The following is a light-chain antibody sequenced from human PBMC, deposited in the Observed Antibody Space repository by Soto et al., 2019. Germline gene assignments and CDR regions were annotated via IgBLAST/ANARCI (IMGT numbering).Light chain of an antibody. CDR2: EVS. J-gene: IGLJ1*01. CDR3: SSYTSSITLAYV. V-gene: IGLV2-14*01. CDR1: SSDVGAYNY. Sequence: QSALTQPASESASPGQSITISCTGTSSDVGAYNYVSWYQQHPGKAPKLMIYEVSNRPSGVSDRFSGSKSGSTASLTISGLQAEDEADYYCSSYTSSITLAYVFGTRTKLTVL.